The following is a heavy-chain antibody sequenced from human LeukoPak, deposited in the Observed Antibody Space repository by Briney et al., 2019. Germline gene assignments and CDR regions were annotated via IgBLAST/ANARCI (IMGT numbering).Heavy chain of an antibody. CDR3: AELGITMIGGV. CDR2: LNKDGSGK. J-gene: IGHJ6*04. CDR1: GFNFSIYW. V-gene: IGHV3-7*01. Sequence: PGGSLRLSCAASGFNFSIYWMSWVRQAPGKGLEWVANLNKDGSGKYYVDSVKGRFTISRDNAKNSLYLQMNSPRAEDTAVYYCAELGITMIGGVWGKGTTVTISS. D-gene: IGHD3-10*02.